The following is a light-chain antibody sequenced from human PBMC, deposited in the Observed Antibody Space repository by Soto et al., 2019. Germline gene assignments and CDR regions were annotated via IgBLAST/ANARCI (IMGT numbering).Light chain of an antibody. CDR2: DTS. CDR3: QQRSDWPLT. Sequence: EVVMTQSPATLSAPPGERVILSCRASQNIGSNLAWYQQRPGQAPRLLIYDTSNRATGIPARFSGSGSGTDFTLTISSLGPEDFAVYYCQQRSDWPLTFGGGTKVDIK. CDR1: QNIGSN. J-gene: IGKJ4*01. V-gene: IGKV3-11*01.